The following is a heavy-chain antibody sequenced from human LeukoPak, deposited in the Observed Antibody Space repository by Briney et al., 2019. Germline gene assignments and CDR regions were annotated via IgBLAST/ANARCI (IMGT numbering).Heavy chain of an antibody. CDR1: EFTFSSYA. Sequence: PGRSLRLSCAASEFTFSSYAMHWVRQAPGKGLEWVAFIRYDGSNKYYADSVKGRFTISRDNSKNTLYLQMNSLRAEDTAVYYCAKDSGRQLWFDCFDYWGQGTLVTVSS. CDR2: IRYDGSNK. V-gene: IGHV3-30*02. J-gene: IGHJ4*02. D-gene: IGHD5-18*01. CDR3: AKDSGRQLWFDCFDY.